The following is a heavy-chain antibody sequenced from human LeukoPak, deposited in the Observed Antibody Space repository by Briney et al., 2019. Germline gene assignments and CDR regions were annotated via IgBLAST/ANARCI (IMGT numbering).Heavy chain of an antibody. Sequence: SETLSLTCTVSGYSITSAYYWGWIRQPPGKGLEWIGSFFLKGSTYYNPSLKSRVTISVDTSKNQFSLTLSSVTAADTAVYYCARVGELSHYYYYYYMDVWGKGTTVTVSS. CDR3: ARVGELSHYYYYYYMDV. CDR1: GYSITSAYY. CDR2: FFLKGST. J-gene: IGHJ6*03. V-gene: IGHV4-38-2*02. D-gene: IGHD3-10*01.